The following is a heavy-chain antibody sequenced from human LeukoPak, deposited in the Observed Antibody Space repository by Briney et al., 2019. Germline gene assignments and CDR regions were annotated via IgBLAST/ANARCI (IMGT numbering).Heavy chain of an antibody. CDR1: GYTFTSQY. D-gene: IGHD1-26*01. CDR2: INPNSGGT. V-gene: IGHV1-2*02. CDR3: ARGAITGFDY. J-gene: IGHJ4*02. Sequence: ASVKVSCKASGYTFTSQYMHWVRQAPGPGLEWMGWINPNSGGTRYAQKFQGRVTMTRDTSISTAYMELSRLTSDDTAVYYCARGAITGFDYWGQGTLVIVSS.